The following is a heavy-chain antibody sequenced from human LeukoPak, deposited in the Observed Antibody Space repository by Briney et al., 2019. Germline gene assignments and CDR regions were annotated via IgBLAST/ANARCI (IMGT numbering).Heavy chain of an antibody. CDR1: GFWFGDSA. J-gene: IGHJ3*02. CDR2: IRNGRNGEPP. Sequence: KSGGSLRLSCTTSGFWFGDSALSWFRQAPGKGLEWIGFIRNGRNGEPPQYAASVAGRFLISSDDSKSVVYLQMNSLRAEDTAVYYCAKDLSPLLPVAGRDAFDIWGQGTMVTVSS. D-gene: IGHD6-19*01. CDR3: AKDLSPLLPVAGRDAFDI. V-gene: IGHV3-49*05.